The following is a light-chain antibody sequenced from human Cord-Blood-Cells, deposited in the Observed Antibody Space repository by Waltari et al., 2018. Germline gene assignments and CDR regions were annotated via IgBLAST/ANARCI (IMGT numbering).Light chain of an antibody. V-gene: IGLV2-14*01. Sequence: QSALTQPASVSGSPGQSITISCTGTSLDVGGYNNVSWYQPHPGKAPKLMIYEVSTRPSGVSNRFSGSKSGNTASLTISGLQAEDEADYYCSSYTSSNTYVFGTGTKVTVL. CDR1: SLDVGGYNN. J-gene: IGLJ1*01. CDR3: SSYTSSNTYV. CDR2: EVS.